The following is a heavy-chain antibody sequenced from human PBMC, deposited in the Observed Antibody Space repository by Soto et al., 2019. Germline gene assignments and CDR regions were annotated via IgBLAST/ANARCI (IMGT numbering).Heavy chain of an antibody. Sequence: GASVKVSCKASGYTFSHHALHWVRQAPGQRLEWMGWIIAGNGNTKYSQKFQGRVTITRDTSASTAYMELSSLRYEDTAVFYCARDNGSPSSPFDYWGQGTLVTVSS. CDR3: ARDNGSPSSPFDY. CDR2: IIAGNGNT. CDR1: GYTFSHHA. D-gene: IGHD2-15*01. V-gene: IGHV1-3*01. J-gene: IGHJ4*02.